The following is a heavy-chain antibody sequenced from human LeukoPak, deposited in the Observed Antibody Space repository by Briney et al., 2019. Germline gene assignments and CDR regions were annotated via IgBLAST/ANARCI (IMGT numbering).Heavy chain of an antibody. CDR3: ASSTSRAGGPGGHSFDY. CDR2: INSSTSYM. D-gene: IGHD2-2*01. J-gene: IGHJ4*02. Sequence: GGSLRLSCAASGFIFSSYSMNWVRQAPGKGLEWVSSINSSTSYMYYADSVKGRFTISRDNAKNSLYLQVNSLRADDTAVYYCASSTSRAGGPGGHSFDYWGQGTLVAVSS. CDR1: GFIFSSYS. V-gene: IGHV3-21*01.